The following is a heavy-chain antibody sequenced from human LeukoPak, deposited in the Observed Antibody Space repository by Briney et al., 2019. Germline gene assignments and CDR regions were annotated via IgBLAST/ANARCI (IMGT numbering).Heavy chain of an antibody. V-gene: IGHV3-7*01. CDR2: IKGDGSET. D-gene: IGHD5-24*01. CDR3: VRWRWLQSEFDY. Sequence: PGGSLRLSCAASGFTFSSYWMSWVRQAPQEGLEWVASIKGDGSETFYVDSVKGRFTISRDNAQRSLFLQMNSLRAEDTAVYYCVRWRWLQSEFDYWGQGTLVTASS. J-gene: IGHJ4*02. CDR1: GFTFSSYW.